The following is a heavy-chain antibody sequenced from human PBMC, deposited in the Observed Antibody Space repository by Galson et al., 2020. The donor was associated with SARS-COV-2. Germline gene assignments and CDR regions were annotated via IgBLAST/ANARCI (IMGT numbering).Heavy chain of an antibody. CDR3: ARYYTDYSVVDH. D-gene: IGHD2-15*01. Sequence: GMHWVRRAPGKGLEWVAVIWYDGNKKYYADSVQGRFTISRDNSKNTLYLQMNSLRAEDSAVYYCARYYTDYSVVDHWGQGTLVTVSS. CDR2: IWYDGNKK. CDR1: G. J-gene: IGHJ4*02. V-gene: IGHV3-33*01.